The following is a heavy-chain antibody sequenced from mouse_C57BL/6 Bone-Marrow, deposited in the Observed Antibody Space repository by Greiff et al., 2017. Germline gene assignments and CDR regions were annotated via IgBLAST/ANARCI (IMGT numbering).Heavy chain of an antibody. Sequence: VQLQQPGAELVMPGASVKLSCKASGYTFTSYWMHWVKQRPGQGLEWIGEIDPSDSNTNYNQKFKGKSTLTVDKSSRTAYMPLSSLTSEYSAVYYCARGNFELYFDVWGTGTTVTVSS. CDR1: GYTFTSYW. CDR2: IDPSDSNT. D-gene: IGHD2-1*01. J-gene: IGHJ1*03. CDR3: ARGNFELYFDV. V-gene: IGHV1-69*01.